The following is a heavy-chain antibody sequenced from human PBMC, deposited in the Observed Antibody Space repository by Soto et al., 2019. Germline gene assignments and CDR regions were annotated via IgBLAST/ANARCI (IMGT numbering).Heavy chain of an antibody. D-gene: IGHD4-4*01. Sequence: RASVKVPCKASGGTFSSYAISWVRQAPGQGLEWMGGIIPIFGTANYAQKFQGRVTITADESTSTAYMELSSLRSEDTAVYYCARVVEEGTVTTLPHYYYGMDVWGQGTTVTVSS. CDR1: GGTFSSYA. CDR2: IIPIFGTA. CDR3: ARVVEEGTVTTLPHYYYGMDV. J-gene: IGHJ6*02. V-gene: IGHV1-69*13.